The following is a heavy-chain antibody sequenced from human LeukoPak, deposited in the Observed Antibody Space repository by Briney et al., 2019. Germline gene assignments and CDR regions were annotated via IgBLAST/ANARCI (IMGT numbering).Heavy chain of an antibody. CDR2: INRDGTEK. Sequence: GGSLRLSCATSGFNFSDSRTTWVRQAPGKGLQWVANINRDGTEKHSLDSIEGRFTISRDNRKKSLYLQMNSLRPQDTAVYFCVRGDWYFESWGQGTLVTVSS. CDR1: GFNFSDSR. J-gene: IGHJ4*02. D-gene: IGHD2-21*01. V-gene: IGHV3-7*04. CDR3: VRGDWYFES.